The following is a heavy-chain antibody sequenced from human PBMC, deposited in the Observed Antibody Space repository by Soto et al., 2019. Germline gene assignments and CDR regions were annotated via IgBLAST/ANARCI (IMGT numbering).Heavy chain of an antibody. D-gene: IGHD6-6*01. V-gene: IGHV3-30*18. CDR2: ISYDGSNK. CDR3: AKDISIASSLRSGPVDY. CDR1: GFTFSSYG. Sequence: GGSLRLSCAASGFTFSSYGMHWVRQAPGKGLEWVAVISYDGSNKYYADSVKGRFTISRDNSKNTLYLQMNSLRAEDTAAYYCAKDISIASSLRSGPVDYWGQGTLVTVSS. J-gene: IGHJ4*02.